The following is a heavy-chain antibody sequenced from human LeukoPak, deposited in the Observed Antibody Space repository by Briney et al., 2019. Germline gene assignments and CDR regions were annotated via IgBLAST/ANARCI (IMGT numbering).Heavy chain of an antibody. CDR2: INHSGST. CDR3: ARDRSRRSSWNNYYYYGMDV. CDR1: GGSFSGYY. Sequence: SETQSLTCAVHGGSFSGYYWSWIRQPPGKGLEWIGEINHSGSTNYNPSLKSRVTISVDTSKNQFSLKLSSVTAADTAVYYCARDRSRRSSWNNYYYYGMDVWGQGTTVTVSS. V-gene: IGHV4-34*01. D-gene: IGHD6-13*01. J-gene: IGHJ6*02.